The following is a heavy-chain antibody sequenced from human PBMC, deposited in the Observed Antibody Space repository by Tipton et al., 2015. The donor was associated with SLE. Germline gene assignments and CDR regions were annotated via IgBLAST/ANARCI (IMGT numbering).Heavy chain of an antibody. Sequence: TLSLTCAVYGGSFSGYYWSWIRQPPGKGLEWIGEINHSGSTNYNPSLKSRVTISADTSKNQLSLKLSSVTAADTAVYYCAGFWLFGEVTDDYWGQGTLVTVSS. CDR1: GGSFSGYY. D-gene: IGHD3-3*01. V-gene: IGHV4-34*01. CDR3: AGFWLFGEVTDDY. CDR2: INHSGST. J-gene: IGHJ4*02.